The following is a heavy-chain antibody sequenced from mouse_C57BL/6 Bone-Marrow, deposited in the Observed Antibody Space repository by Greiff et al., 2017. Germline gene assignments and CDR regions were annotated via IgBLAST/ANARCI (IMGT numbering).Heavy chain of an antibody. Sequence: EVLLVESGGGLVKPGGSLKLSCAASGFTFSSYAMSWVRQTPEKRLEWVATISDGGSYTYYPDNVKGRFTFSRDNAKNHLYLQMSHLKSEDTAMYYCARWLLGAMDDWGQGTAVTVSS. CDR2: ISDGGSYT. CDR3: ARWLLGAMDD. D-gene: IGHD2-3*01. CDR1: GFTFSSYA. V-gene: IGHV5-4*01. J-gene: IGHJ4*01.